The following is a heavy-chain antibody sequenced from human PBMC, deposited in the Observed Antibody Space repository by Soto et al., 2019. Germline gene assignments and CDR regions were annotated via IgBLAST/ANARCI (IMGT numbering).Heavy chain of an antibody. D-gene: IGHD5-18*01. J-gene: IGHJ4*02. CDR3: AKLRIQLWLQDDY. Sequence: GGTLRLCCAASGFRLSSYGLSSVRQAPGKGLEWVSTISNSGGSTYYADSVKGRFTISRDNSKNTLYLQMNSLRAEDTAVYYCAKLRIQLWLQDDYWGQGTLVTVSS. V-gene: IGHV3-23*01. CDR1: GFRLSSYG. CDR2: ISNSGGST.